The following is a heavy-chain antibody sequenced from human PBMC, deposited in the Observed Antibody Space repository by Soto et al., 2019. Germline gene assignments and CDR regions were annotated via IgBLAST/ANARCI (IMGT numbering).Heavy chain of an antibody. CDR2: IFSSDER. Sequence: QVTLKESGPVLVKPTETLTLTCTVSGFSLSNTRLGVSWIRQPPGKALEWLAHIFSSDERSYCTSLRSRLTDSKHTSKSQVVLTMTNMDPVDTATYYCARISDYGDYAHFDYWGQGTLVTVSS. CDR3: ARISDYGDYAHFDY. CDR1: GFSLSNTRLG. V-gene: IGHV2-26*01. J-gene: IGHJ4*02. D-gene: IGHD4-17*01.